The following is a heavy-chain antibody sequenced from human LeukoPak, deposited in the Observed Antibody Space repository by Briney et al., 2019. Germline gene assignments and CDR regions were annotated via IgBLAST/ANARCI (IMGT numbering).Heavy chain of an antibody. CDR3: AKWFDGPGPFDY. CDR2: ISTTSSFT. CDR1: GFTFSDYY. Sequence: GGSLRLSCAASGFTFSDYYMSWIRQAPGKGLEWVSYISTTSSFTKYADSVKGRFTISRDNAKNSLYLQMNSLRAEDTAVYYCAKWFDGPGPFDYWGQGTLVTVSS. V-gene: IGHV3-11*06. J-gene: IGHJ4*02. D-gene: IGHD3-10*01.